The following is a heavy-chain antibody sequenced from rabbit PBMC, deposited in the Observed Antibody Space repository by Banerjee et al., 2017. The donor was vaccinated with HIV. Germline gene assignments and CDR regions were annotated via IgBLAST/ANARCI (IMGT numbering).Heavy chain of an antibody. J-gene: IGHJ4*01. D-gene: IGHD8-1*01. CDR1: GFDLTTYY. CDR2: IAGDKGRP. Sequence: QLEESGGDLVKPGGSLTLSCKASGFDLTTYYMNWVRQAPGKGLEWIGSIAGDKGRPYYASWVSGRFTISSDKAQNTVDLQMQSLTAVDRATYFCVRDAYAGSSRIFNLWGQGTLVTVS. V-gene: IGHV1S7*01. CDR3: VRDAYAGSSRIFNL.